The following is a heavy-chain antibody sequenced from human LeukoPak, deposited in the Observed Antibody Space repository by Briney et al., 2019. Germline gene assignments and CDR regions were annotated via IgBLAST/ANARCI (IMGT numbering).Heavy chain of an antibody. V-gene: IGHV3-7*01. CDR2: IKYDGTHK. J-gene: IGHJ4*02. Sequence: VGSLRLSCVASGISFSSYWMAWVRQAPGKGLEWVANIKYDGTHKFYADSVKGRFTISRDNANNSLFLEMNSLRADDTAVYFCASSHDSSGNDWGQGTLVTVSS. CDR1: GISFSSYW. D-gene: IGHD3-22*01. CDR3: ASSHDSSGND.